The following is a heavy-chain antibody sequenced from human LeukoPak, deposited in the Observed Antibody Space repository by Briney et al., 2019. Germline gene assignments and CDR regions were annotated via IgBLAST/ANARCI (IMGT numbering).Heavy chain of an antibody. CDR3: AREVLLWFGEFDY. CDR1: GFTFSDHY. Sequence: GGSLRLSCVVSGFTFSDHYMDWVRQAPGKGLEWVAVISYDGSNKYYADSVKGRFTISRDNSKNTLYLQMNSLRAEDTAVYYCAREVLLWFGEFDYWGQGTLVTVSS. V-gene: IGHV3-30-3*01. J-gene: IGHJ4*02. D-gene: IGHD3-10*01. CDR2: ISYDGSNK.